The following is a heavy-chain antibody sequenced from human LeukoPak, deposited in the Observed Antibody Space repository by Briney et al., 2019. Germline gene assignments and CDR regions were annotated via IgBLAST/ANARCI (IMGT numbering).Heavy chain of an antibody. CDR1: GFTFSSYG. V-gene: IGHV3-33*01. J-gene: IGHJ4*02. CDR3: ARSGITIFGVADY. D-gene: IGHD3-3*01. CDR2: IWYDGSSK. Sequence: PGGSLRLSCAASGFTFSSYGMHWVRQAPGKGLEWVAVIWYDGSSKYYADSVKGRFTISRDNSKNTLYLQMNSLRAEDTAVYYCARSGITIFGVADYWGQGTLVTVSS.